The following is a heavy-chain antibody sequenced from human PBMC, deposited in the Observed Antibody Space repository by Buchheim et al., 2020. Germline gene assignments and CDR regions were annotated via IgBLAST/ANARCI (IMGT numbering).Heavy chain of an antibody. Sequence: QVQLVESGGGLVKAGGSLRLSCAASGFTFDDYYMTWIRQAPGKGLEWVSHISTRANTIKYADSVKGRFTTSRDNAKQSLYLQMNSLRADDTAVYYCARFFYYGSGTYYNPYSYNGMDVWGQGTT. V-gene: IGHV3-11*01. CDR1: GFTFDDYY. CDR3: ARFFYYGSGTYYNPYSYNGMDV. CDR2: ISTRANTI. J-gene: IGHJ6*02. D-gene: IGHD3-10*01.